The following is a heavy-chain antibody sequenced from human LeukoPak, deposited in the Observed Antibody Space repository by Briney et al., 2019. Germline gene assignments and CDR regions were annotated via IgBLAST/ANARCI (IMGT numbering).Heavy chain of an antibody. CDR2: IYHSGST. V-gene: IGHV4-4*02. CDR3: ARLPIVVVPASGFDY. D-gene: IGHD2-2*01. Sequence: SGTLSLTCAVSGGSISSSNWWSWVRQPPGKGLEWIGEIYHSGSTNYNPSLKSRVIISVDTSKNQLSLNLNSVTAADTAMYYCARLPIVVVPASGFDYWGQGTLVTVSS. CDR1: GGSISSSNW. J-gene: IGHJ4*02.